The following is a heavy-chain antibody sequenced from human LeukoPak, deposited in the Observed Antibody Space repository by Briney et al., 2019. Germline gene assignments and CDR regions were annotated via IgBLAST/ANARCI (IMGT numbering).Heavy chain of an antibody. CDR1: GYTFATYY. Sequence: GASVKVSCKASGYTFATYYIHWVRQAPGQGHEWMGIINPSGGSTNYAQNFQGRVTVTRDTSTSTVYMELSSLRSEDTAVYYCARRDSSGYYNFNYWGQGTLVTVSS. J-gene: IGHJ4*02. D-gene: IGHD3-22*01. CDR2: INPSGGST. CDR3: ARRDSSGYYNFNY. V-gene: IGHV1-46*01.